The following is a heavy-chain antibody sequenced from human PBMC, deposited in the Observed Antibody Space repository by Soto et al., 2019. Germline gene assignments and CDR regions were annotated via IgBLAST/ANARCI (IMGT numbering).Heavy chain of an antibody. Sequence: GASVKVSCKASGYTFTSYYMHWVRQAPGQGLEWMGIINPSGGSTSYAQKFQGRVTMTRDTSTSTVYMELSSLRSEDTAVYYCARDGGLLWFGELALISNWFDPWGQGTLVTVSS. V-gene: IGHV1-46*01. J-gene: IGHJ5*02. CDR2: INPSGGST. D-gene: IGHD3-10*01. CDR1: GYTFTSYY. CDR3: ARDGGLLWFGELALISNWFDP.